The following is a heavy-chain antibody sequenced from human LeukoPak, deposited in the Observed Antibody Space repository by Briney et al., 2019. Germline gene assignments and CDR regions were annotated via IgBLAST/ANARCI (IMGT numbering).Heavy chain of an antibody. Sequence: GGSLRLSCAASGFTFSSYAVSWVRQAPGKGLEWVSAISGSGGSTYYADSVKGRFTISRDNSKNTLYLQMNSLRAEDTAVYYCAKGPRRYSSGWFDYWGQGTLVTVSS. D-gene: IGHD6-19*01. J-gene: IGHJ5*01. CDR3: AKGPRRYSSGWFDY. V-gene: IGHV3-23*01. CDR2: ISGSGGST. CDR1: GFTFSSYA.